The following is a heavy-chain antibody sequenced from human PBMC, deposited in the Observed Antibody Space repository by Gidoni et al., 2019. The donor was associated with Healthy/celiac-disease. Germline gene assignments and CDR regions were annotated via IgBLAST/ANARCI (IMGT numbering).Heavy chain of an antibody. CDR1: GYTFTSYY. CDR3: ARDQVFQYYDFWSGYYGSDY. V-gene: IGHV1-46*03. D-gene: IGHD3-3*01. CDR2: INPSGGST. J-gene: IGHJ4*02. Sequence: QVQLVQSGAEVKKPGASVKVACKAAGYTFTSYYMHWVRQSPGQGLEWMGIINPSGGSTSYAHKFQGRVTMTRDTSTSTVYMELSSLRSEDTAVYYCARDQVFQYYDFWSGYYGSDYWGQGTLVTVSS.